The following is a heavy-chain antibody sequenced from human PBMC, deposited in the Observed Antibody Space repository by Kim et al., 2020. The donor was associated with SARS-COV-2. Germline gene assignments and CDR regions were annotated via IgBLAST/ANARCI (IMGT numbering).Heavy chain of an antibody. CDR2: ISAYNGKT. D-gene: IGHD2-15*01. Sequence: ASVKVSCKASGYTFTSYGISWVRQAPGQGLEWMGWISAYNGKTNYAQKFQGRVTMTTDTSTSTAYMELRSLRSDDTAVYYCARSDCSGGSCYPDYWGQGTLVTVSS. J-gene: IGHJ4*02. CDR3: ARSDCSGGSCYPDY. V-gene: IGHV1-18*01. CDR1: GYTFTSYG.